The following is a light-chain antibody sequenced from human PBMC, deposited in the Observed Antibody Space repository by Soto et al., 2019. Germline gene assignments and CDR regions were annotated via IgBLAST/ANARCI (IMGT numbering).Light chain of an antibody. CDR1: QSVSSY. V-gene: IGKV3-20*01. Sequence: EIVLTQSPGTLSLSPGERATLSCRSSQSVSSYLAWYQQKPGQAPRLLIYGASSRATGIPDRFSGSGSGTDFTLTISRLEPEDFAVYYCQQYGSSPGWTFGQGTRWIS. J-gene: IGKJ1*01. CDR3: QQYGSSPGWT. CDR2: GAS.